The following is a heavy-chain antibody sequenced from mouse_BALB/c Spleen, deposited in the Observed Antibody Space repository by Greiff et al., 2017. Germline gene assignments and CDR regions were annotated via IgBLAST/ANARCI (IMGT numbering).Heavy chain of an antibody. V-gene: IGHV1-7*01. CDR1: GYTFTSYW. D-gene: IGHD2-14*01. J-gene: IGHJ4*01. CDR2: INPSTGYT. Sequence: QVQLKESGAELAKPGASVKMSCKASGYTFTSYWMHWVKQRPGQGLEWIGYINPSTGYTEYNQKFKDKATLTADKSSSTAYMQLSSLTSEDSAVYYCAIYYRYHYAMDYWGQGTSVTVSS. CDR3: AIYYRYHYAMDY.